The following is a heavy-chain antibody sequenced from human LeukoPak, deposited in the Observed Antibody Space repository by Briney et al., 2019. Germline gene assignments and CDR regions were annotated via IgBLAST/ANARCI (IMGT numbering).Heavy chain of an antibody. D-gene: IGHD4-17*01. CDR3: TRMTTGHDY. CDR2: INHSGYT. V-gene: IGHV4-34*01. Sequence: KLPETLSLTCAVSGVSFNDYYWSWVRQTPGKGLEWIGEINHSGYTNDSPSLKSRVTLSIDTSRKQFSLNLRSVTVADSGIYYCTRMTTGHDYWGQGTLVTVSS. J-gene: IGHJ4*02. CDR1: GVSFNDYY.